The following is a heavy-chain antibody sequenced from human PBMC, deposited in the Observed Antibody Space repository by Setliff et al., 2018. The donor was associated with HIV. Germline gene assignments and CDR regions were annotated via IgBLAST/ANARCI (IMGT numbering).Heavy chain of an antibody. CDR2: IYTSGST. CDR3: ARGLNYYGSGSYLPLGY. D-gene: IGHD3-10*01. CDR1: GGSISSGSYY. J-gene: IGHJ4*02. V-gene: IGHV4-61*02. Sequence: SETLSLTCTVSGGSISSGSYYWSWIRQPAGKGLAWIGRIYTSGSTYYNPSLKSRLTISVDTSKNQFSLKLSSVTAADTAVYYCARGLNYYGSGSYLPLGYWGQGTLVTVSS.